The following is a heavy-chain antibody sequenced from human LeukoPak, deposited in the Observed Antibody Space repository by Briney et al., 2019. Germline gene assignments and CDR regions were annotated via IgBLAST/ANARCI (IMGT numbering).Heavy chain of an antibody. J-gene: IGHJ4*02. CDR1: GFTFSSYA. D-gene: IGHD6-6*01. V-gene: IGHV3-23*01. CDR3: AKMRAASYYFDY. Sequence: GGSLRLSCAASGFTFSSYAMSWVRQAPGKRLEWVSAISGSGGSTYYADSVKGRFTISRDNSKNTLYLQMNSLRAEDTAVYYCAKMRAASYYFDYWGQGTLVTVSS. CDR2: ISGSGGST.